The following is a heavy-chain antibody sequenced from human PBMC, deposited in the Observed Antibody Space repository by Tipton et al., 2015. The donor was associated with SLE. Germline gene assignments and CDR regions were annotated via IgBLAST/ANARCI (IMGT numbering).Heavy chain of an antibody. V-gene: IGHV4-59*08. Sequence: TLSLTCTVSGGSINNYYWSWIRQPPGKGLEWIGYIYYSGSTNYNPSLKSRVTISVDTSKNQFSLKLSSVTAADTAVYFCARHGSGTYYSWFDPWGQGNLVTVSS. CDR2: IYYSGST. CDR1: GGSINNYY. CDR3: ARHGSGTYYSWFDP. D-gene: IGHD1-26*01. J-gene: IGHJ5*02.